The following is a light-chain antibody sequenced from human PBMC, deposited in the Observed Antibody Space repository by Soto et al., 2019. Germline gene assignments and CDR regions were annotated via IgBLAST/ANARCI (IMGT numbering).Light chain of an antibody. CDR1: QSLSRW. CDR3: QEYYGTSSLS. V-gene: IGKV1-5*03. CDR2: EVS. J-gene: IGKJ4*01. Sequence: DLQMTQSPSTLSASVGDRVTITCRASQSLSRWLAWYQQRPGKAPNLLIYEVSRLESGVPSRFSGSGSGTEFTLTISSLQPDDFATYYCQEYYGTSSLSFGGGTKVEIK.